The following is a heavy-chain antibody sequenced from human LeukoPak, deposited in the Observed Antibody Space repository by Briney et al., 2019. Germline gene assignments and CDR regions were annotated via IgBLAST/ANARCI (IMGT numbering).Heavy chain of an antibody. J-gene: IGHJ4*02. D-gene: IGHD6-19*01. CDR2: INPSGGST. V-gene: IGHV1-46*01. CDR3: ARGGIAVAGYDYYFDY. CDR1: GYTFTSYY. Sequence: AAVKVSFKASGYTFTSYYMHWLRQAPGQGLEWMGIINPSGGSTSYAQKFQGRVTMTRDTSTSTVYMELSSLRSEDTAVYYCARGGIAVAGYDYYFDYWGQGTLVTVSS.